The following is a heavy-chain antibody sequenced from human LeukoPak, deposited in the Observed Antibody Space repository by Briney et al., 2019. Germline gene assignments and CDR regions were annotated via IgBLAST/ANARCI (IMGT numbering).Heavy chain of an antibody. CDR2: IKQDGSEK. CDR3: AMSGSGYFDY. V-gene: IGHV3-7*03. J-gene: IGHJ4*02. Sequence: GGSLRLSCAASGITLSIYWMSWVRQAPGKGLEWVANIKQDGSEKYYVDSVNGRFIISRDNANNSLYLQMNSLRAEDTAVYYCAMSGSGYFDYWGQGTLVTVSS. CDR1: GITLSIYW.